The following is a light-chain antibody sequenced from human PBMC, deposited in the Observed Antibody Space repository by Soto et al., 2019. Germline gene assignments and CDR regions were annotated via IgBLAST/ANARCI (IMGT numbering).Light chain of an antibody. V-gene: IGLV1-40*01. J-gene: IGLJ2*01. Sequence: QSLLTQPPSVSGAPGQRVTISCTGSRSNIGAGSDVHWYQQLPGTAPKIILYGNNYRPSGVPARFSGSKSGTSASLAITGLQAEDEADYYCQSYDSSLSGPVIFGGGTKLTVL. CDR2: GNN. CDR1: RSNIGAGSD. CDR3: QSYDSSLSGPVI.